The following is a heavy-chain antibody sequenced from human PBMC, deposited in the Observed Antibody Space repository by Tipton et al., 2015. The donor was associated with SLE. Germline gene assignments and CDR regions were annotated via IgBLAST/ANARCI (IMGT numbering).Heavy chain of an antibody. V-gene: IGHV3-66*01. Sequence: SLRLSCAVSEFTVSNNFMSWVRQAPGKGLEWVSIIYRGGNTYYADSVKGRFTISRDHFKNTVYLQMNSLTAEDTAVYYCVRERPDYGAGLSYYATDVWGQGTTVTVSS. CDR1: EFTVSNNF. J-gene: IGHJ6*02. CDR3: VRERPDYGAGLSYYATDV. CDR2: IYRGGNT. D-gene: IGHD4-17*01.